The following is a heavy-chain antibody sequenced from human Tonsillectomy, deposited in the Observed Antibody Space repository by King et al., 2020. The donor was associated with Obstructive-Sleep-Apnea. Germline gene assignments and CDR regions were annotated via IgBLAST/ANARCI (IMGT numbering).Heavy chain of an antibody. CDR3: ARHRGVEDYGGYGDYFDY. J-gene: IGHJ4*02. Sequence: VQLQESGPGLVKPSETLSLTCTVSGGSISNYDWSWIRQPPGKGLEWIGYMYYSGNTNFNPALNSRVTISADTSKIQFSLRLSSVTSADTAVYYCARHRGVEDYGGYGDYFDYWGQGTLVTVSS. V-gene: IGHV4-59*08. CDR2: MYYSGNT. CDR1: GGSISNYD. D-gene: IGHD5-12*01.